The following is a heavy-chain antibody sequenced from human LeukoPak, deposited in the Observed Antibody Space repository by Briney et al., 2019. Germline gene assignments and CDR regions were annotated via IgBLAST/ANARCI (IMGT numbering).Heavy chain of an antibody. J-gene: IGHJ4*02. Sequence: ASVKVSCKASGYTFTGYYMHWVRQAPGQGLEWMGWINPNSGGTNYAQKFQGRVTMTRDTSISTAYIELSRLTSDDTAVYYCARDLGYDSSGYWYWGQGTLVTVSS. CDR1: GYTFTGYY. CDR3: ARDLGYDSSGYWY. CDR2: INPNSGGT. D-gene: IGHD3-22*01. V-gene: IGHV1-2*02.